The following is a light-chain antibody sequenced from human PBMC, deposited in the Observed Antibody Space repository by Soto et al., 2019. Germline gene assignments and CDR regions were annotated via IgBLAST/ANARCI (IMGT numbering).Light chain of an antibody. CDR3: QQYGSSGT. CDR1: QSFSNNY. J-gene: IGKJ1*01. Sequence: EIVLTQSPXXLXXXXGXXXXLXCRASQSFSNNYLAWYQQKPGQAPRLLIYGASNRATGIPDRFSGSGSGTDFTLTISRLEPEDFAVYYCQQYGSSGTFGQGTKVDI. CDR2: GAS. V-gene: IGKV3-20*01.